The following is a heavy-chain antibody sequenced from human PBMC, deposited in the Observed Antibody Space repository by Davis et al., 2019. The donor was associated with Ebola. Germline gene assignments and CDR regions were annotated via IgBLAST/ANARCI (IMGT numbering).Heavy chain of an antibody. Sequence: ASVKVSCKASGYTFTSYYIHWVRQAPGQGLEWMGWISAYNGNTNYAQKLQGRVTMNTDTSTSTAYMELRSLRSDDTAVYYCARGNRRPDFDFWSGRFPPPDYWGQGTLVTVSS. J-gene: IGHJ4*02. CDR3: ARGNRRPDFDFWSGRFPPPDY. CDR2: ISAYNGNT. D-gene: IGHD3-3*01. V-gene: IGHV1-18*04. CDR1: GYTFTSYY.